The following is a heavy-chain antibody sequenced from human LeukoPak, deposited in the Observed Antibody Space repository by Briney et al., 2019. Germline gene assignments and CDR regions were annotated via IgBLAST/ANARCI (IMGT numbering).Heavy chain of an antibody. CDR1: DGSXSXXY. CDR3: ARGGYYYLDV. CDR2: IFYNGNT. J-gene: IGHJ6*03. Sequence: CTXXDGSXSXXYWSWXXXSPXXGLXGIAYIFYNGNTKYNPSLWSRVTISIDTSRNQFFLNLNSVTAADTAVYYCARGGYYYLDVWGKGTTVTVSS. V-gene: IGHV4-59*01.